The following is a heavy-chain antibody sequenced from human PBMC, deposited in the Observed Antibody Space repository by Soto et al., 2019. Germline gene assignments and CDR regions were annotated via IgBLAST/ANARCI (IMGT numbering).Heavy chain of an antibody. J-gene: IGHJ2*01. CDR2: IKSSGSPT. CDR1: GFTFSTYA. D-gene: IGHD4-17*01. V-gene: IGHV3-23*05. CDR3: ATTPRGGAYGDWYFDL. Sequence: PGGSLRLSCAASGFTFSTYAMTWVRLAPGRGLEWVLGIKSSGSPTDYPESVKGRFTISRDNLMNTLFLDMNGLRAEDTAIYYCATTPRGGAYGDWYFDLWGRGTLVTVSS.